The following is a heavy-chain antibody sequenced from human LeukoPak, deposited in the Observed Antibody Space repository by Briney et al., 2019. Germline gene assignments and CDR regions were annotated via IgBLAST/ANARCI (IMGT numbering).Heavy chain of an antibody. CDR1: GGSFSGYY. J-gene: IGHJ4*02. CDR2: INHSGST. D-gene: IGHD1-26*01. Sequence: PSETLSLTCAVYGGSFSGYYWSWIRQPPGKGLEWIGEINHSGSTNYNPPLKSRVTISVDTSKNQFSLKLSSVTAADTAVYYCARRGKVGATPRYFDYWGQGTLVTVSS. V-gene: IGHV4-34*01. CDR3: ARRGKVGATPRYFDY.